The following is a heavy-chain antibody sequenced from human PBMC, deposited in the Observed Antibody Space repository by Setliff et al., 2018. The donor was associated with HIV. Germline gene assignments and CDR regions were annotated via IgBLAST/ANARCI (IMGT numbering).Heavy chain of an antibody. D-gene: IGHD3-3*01. CDR1: GGSISSYY. Sequence: SETLSLTCTVSGGSISSYYWSWIRLPPGKGLEWIGYVFYNGDTAYNPSLKSRLTISVDTSKSQFSLKLTSVTAADTAVYYCARQMTIPGVAVTPVDYWGQGALVTVSS. CDR3: ARQMTIPGVAVTPVDY. J-gene: IGHJ4*02. V-gene: IGHV4-59*08. CDR2: VFYNGDT.